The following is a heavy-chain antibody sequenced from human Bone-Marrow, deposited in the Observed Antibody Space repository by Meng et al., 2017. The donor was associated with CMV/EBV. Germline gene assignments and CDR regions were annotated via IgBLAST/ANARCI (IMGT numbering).Heavy chain of an antibody. J-gene: IGHJ3*02. D-gene: IGHD1-26*01. V-gene: IGHV1-24*01. CDR1: GYTFTSYD. Sequence: ASVKVSCKASGYTFTSYDINWVRQAPGQGLEWMGGFDPEDGETIYAQKFQGRVTMTEDTSTDTAYMELSSLRSEDTAVYYCATGPGGVGATLVYLDAFDIWGQGTMVTVSS. CDR2: FDPEDGET. CDR3: ATGPGGVGATLVYLDAFDI.